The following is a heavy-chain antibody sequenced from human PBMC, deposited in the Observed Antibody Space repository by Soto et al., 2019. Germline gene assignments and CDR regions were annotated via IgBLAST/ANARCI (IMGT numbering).Heavy chain of an antibody. V-gene: IGHV1-69*06. D-gene: IGHD3-10*01. J-gene: IGHJ5*02. CDR2: IIPVTDTP. CDR1: GGTFSSHA. CDR3: ARGNKGPGHSAPGSQGWYGP. Sequence: QVQLVQSGAEVKKPGSSVKVSCKVSGGTFSSHAINWLRQAPGQGLEWMGVIIPVTDTPNNAEKFQGRVTIPADKSTTTVSMVLSSLTFDDTALYFCARGNKGPGHSAPGSQGWYGPWGQGTLVTVSS.